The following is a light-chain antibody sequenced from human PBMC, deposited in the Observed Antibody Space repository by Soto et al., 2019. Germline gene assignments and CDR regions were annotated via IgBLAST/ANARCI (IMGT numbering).Light chain of an antibody. V-gene: IGLV2-14*01. CDR2: EVS. CDR3: SSYTSSSTLGGV. CDR1: SSDVGGYNY. J-gene: IGLJ1*01. Sequence: QSVLTQPASVSGSPGQSITISCTGTSSDVGGYNYVSWYQQHPGKAPKLMIYEVSNRPSGVSNRFSGSKSGNTASLTISGLQGEDEADYYCSSYTSSSTLGGVFGTGTKLTVL.